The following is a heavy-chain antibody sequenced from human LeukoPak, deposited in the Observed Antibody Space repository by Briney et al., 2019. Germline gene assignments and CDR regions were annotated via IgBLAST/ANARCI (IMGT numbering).Heavy chain of an antibody. D-gene: IGHD3-10*01. CDR3: ARGGDRGVSFYFDY. Sequence: GGSLRLSCAASGFTFRSYSMNWVRQAPGKGLEWVGRIRNKANSYTTEYAASVKGRFTISRDDSKNSLYLQMNSLKTEDTAVYYCARGGDRGVSFYFDYWGQGTLVTVSS. J-gene: IGHJ4*02. CDR2: IRNKANSYTT. CDR1: GFTFRSYS. V-gene: IGHV3-72*01.